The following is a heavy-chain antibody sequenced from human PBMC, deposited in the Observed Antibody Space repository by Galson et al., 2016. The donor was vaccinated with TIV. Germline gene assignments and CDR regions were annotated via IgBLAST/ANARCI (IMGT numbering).Heavy chain of an antibody. CDR3: ARHEGGAFDI. J-gene: IGHJ3*02. CDR1: SYSIGSGFF. CDR2: GHHSGIT. Sequence: ETLSLTCAVSSYSIGSGFFWGWIRQTPGKGLEWIATGHHSGITYYNPSLKSRVAVSLDTSNNQFFLRLNSVTAADRAVYFCARHEGGAFDIWGQGTMVTVSS. V-gene: IGHV4-38-2*01.